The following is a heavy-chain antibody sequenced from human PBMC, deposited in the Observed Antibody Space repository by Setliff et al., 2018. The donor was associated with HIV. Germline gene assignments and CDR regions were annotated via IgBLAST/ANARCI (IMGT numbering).Heavy chain of an antibody. J-gene: IGHJ4*02. CDR3: ASVSDFWSVSFGY. CDR2: IKQDGSEK. Sequence: PGGSLRLSCAASGFTFSKYWMSWVRQAPGKGLEWVANIKQDGSEKYYVDSVKGRFTISRDNAQDSLDLQMNSLRAEDTAVYYCASVSDFWSVSFGYWGQGALVTVSS. CDR1: GFTFSKYW. V-gene: IGHV3-7*03. D-gene: IGHD3-3*01.